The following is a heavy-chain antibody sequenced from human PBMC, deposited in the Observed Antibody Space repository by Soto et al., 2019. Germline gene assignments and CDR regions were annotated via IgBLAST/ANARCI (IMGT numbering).Heavy chain of an antibody. V-gene: IGHV3-15*01. CDR1: GFTFSNAW. J-gene: IGHJ6*02. CDR2: IKSKTDGGTT. D-gene: IGHD2-2*01. CDR3: TTVIGGVPANYCYYGMDV. Sequence: GGSLRLSCAASGFTFSNAWMSWVRQAPGKGLEWVGRIKSKTDGGTTDYAAPVKGRFTISRDDSKNTLYLQMNSLKTEDTAVYYCTTVIGGVPANYCYYGMDVWGQGTTVTVSS.